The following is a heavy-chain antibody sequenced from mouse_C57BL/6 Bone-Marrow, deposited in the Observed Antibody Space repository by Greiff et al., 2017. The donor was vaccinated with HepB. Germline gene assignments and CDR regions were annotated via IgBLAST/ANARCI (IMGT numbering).Heavy chain of an antibody. Sequence: EVKLVESGGGLVKPGGSLKLSCAASGFTFSSYPMSWVRQTPEKRLEWVATISDGGSYTYYPDNVKGRFTISRDNAKNNLYLQMSHLKSEDTAMYYCARVITTVVYFDYWGQGTTLTVSS. J-gene: IGHJ2*01. D-gene: IGHD1-1*01. CDR3: ARVITTVVYFDY. CDR1: GFTFSSYP. CDR2: ISDGGSYT. V-gene: IGHV5-4*03.